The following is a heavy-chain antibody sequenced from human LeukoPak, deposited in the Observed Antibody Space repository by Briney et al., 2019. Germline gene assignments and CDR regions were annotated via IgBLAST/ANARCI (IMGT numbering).Heavy chain of an antibody. CDR3: ARDGPSTVIFDY. D-gene: IGHD4-17*01. J-gene: IGHJ4*02. CDR1: GYTVTAYY. Sequence: ASVKVSCKASGYTVTAYYMHWLRQAPGQGLGWMGWIDPNSGGTNYAQKFQDRVTMTRDTSISTAYMELSRLRSDDTAVYYCARDGPSTVIFDYWGQGTLVTVSS. CDR2: IDPNSGGT. V-gene: IGHV1-2*02.